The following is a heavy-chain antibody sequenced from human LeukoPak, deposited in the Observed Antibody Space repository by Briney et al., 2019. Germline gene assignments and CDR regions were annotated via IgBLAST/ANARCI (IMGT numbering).Heavy chain of an antibody. CDR1: GFTFSSYG. Sequence: GGSLRLSCAASGFTFSSYGMHWVRQAPGKGLEWVAFIRYDGSNKKYADSVKGRFTISRDNSKNTLYLQMNSLRAEDTAVYYCAKNLYYYDSSGHLFDYWGQGTLVTVSS. V-gene: IGHV3-30*02. CDR2: IRYDGSNK. CDR3: AKNLYYYDSSGHLFDY. D-gene: IGHD3-22*01. J-gene: IGHJ4*02.